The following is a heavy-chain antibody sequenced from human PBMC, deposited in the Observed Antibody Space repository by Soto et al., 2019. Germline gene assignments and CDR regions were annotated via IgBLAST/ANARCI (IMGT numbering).Heavy chain of an antibody. V-gene: IGHV4-4*02. Sequence: QVQLQESGPGLVKPSGTLSLTCTVSSGSIKTDVWWSWLRRPPGKGLEWIGEIYQNGHTNYNPSLKSRVTMSVDESKNQCSLMLTSVTAADTAMYYCARDAAVAGETDRFDYWGQGSLVTVSS. CDR2: IYQNGHT. CDR1: SGSIKTDVW. J-gene: IGHJ4*02. CDR3: ARDAAVAGETDRFDY. D-gene: IGHD6-19*01.